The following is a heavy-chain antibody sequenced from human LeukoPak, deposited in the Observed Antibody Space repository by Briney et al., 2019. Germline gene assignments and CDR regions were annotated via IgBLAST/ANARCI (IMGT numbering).Heavy chain of an antibody. CDR2: IYRGGNT. CDR1: GLIVSSNG. J-gene: IGHJ4*02. CDR3: TRDGAVAGFVYDY. D-gene: IGHD6-19*01. Sequence: GGSLRLSCEASGLIVSSNGMNWVRQAPGEGLEGVSLIYRGGNTYYGDPVKGRFTISRDNSKNTVYVQINRLSAEDTAVYYCTRDGAVAGFVYDYWGQGTLVTVPT. V-gene: IGHV3-66*01.